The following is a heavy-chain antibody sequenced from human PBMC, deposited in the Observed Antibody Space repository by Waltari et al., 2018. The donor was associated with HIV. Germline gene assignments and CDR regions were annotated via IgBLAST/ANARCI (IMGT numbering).Heavy chain of an antibody. CDR1: GYTFTGYY. D-gene: IGHD3-3*01. V-gene: IGHV1-2*02. CDR3: ARETGGVRGFDY. CDR2: INPNRGGT. J-gene: IGHJ4*02. Sequence: QVQLVQSGAEVKKPGASVKVSCKASGYTFTGYYMHWVRQALGQGLEWMGWINPNRGGTNYAQKFQGRVTMTSETSISTAYMELSRLRSDDTAVYYCARETGGVRGFDYWGQGTLVTVSS.